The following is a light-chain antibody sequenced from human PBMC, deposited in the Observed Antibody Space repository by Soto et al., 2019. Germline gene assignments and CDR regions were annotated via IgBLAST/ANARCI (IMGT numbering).Light chain of an antibody. CDR1: ERLSSVY. Sequence: EIVLTQSPCTLSLYPGARATLSCRASERLSSVYLAWYQQRPGQPPRLLIYGASNRATGIPDRFSGSGSGTDFTLIINRLEPEDVAIYYCQQYGGSPRITFGQGTRLEIK. J-gene: IGKJ5*01. CDR2: GAS. CDR3: QQYGGSPRIT. V-gene: IGKV3-20*01.